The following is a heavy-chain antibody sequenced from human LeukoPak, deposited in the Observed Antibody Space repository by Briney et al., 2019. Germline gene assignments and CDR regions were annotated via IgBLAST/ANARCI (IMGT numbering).Heavy chain of an antibody. J-gene: IGHJ4*02. V-gene: IGHV3-9*01. D-gene: IGHD3-22*01. CDR3: AKEANLTYYYDSGGFCD. CDR1: GFTFDDYA. Sequence: GGSLRLSCAASGFTFDDYAMHWVRQAPGKGLEWVSGISWNSGSIGYADSVKGRFTISRDNAKNSLYLQMNSLRAEDTALYYCAKEANLTYYYDSGGFCDWGQGTLVTVSS. CDR2: ISWNSGSI.